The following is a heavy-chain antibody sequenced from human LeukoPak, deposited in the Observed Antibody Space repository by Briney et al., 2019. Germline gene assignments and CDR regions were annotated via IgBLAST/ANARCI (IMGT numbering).Heavy chain of an antibody. Sequence: GGSLRLSCAVSGVNFSSYWMSWVRQAPGKGLEWVANIKQDGSEKYYVDSVKGRFTISRDNAKNSLYLQMNSLRAEDTAVYYCARDPAHDYGDYYFDYWGQGTLVTVSS. V-gene: IGHV3-7*01. CDR1: GVNFSSYW. CDR3: ARDPAHDYGDYYFDY. D-gene: IGHD4-17*01. CDR2: IKQDGSEK. J-gene: IGHJ4*02.